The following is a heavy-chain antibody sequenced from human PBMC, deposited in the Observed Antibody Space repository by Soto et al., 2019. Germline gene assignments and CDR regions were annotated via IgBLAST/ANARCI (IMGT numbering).Heavy chain of an antibody. V-gene: IGHV6-1*01. CDR1: GDSVSSNSAA. Sequence: QVQLQQSGPGLVKPSQTLSLTCAISGDSVSSNSAAWNWIRQSPSRGLEWLGRTYYRSKWYNDYAVSVKSRITINQDTSKNQFSLQLNSVTPEDTAVYYCARDHRIVVVPAAIVGVGWFDPWGQGTLVTVSS. CDR2: TYYRSKWYN. J-gene: IGHJ5*02. D-gene: IGHD2-2*02. CDR3: ARDHRIVVVPAAIVGVGWFDP.